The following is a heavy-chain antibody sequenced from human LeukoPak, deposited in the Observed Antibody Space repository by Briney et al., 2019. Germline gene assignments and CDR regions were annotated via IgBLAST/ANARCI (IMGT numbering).Heavy chain of an antibody. V-gene: IGHV1-2*06. CDR3: ARDSGITGTTGAIDY. CDR1: GYTFTTFP. J-gene: IGHJ4*02. CDR2: INANSGGT. D-gene: IGHD1-20*01. Sequence: ASVKVSCKASGYTFTTFPLNWVRQAPGQGLEWMGRINANSGGTNYAQQFQGRVTMTRDTSITTAYMELSRLRSDDTAVYYCARDSGITGTTGAIDYWGQGTLVTVSS.